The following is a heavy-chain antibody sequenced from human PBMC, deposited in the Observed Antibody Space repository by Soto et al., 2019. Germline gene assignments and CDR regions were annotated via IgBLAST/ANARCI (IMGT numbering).Heavy chain of an antibody. Sequence: QVQLQQWGAGLLKPSETLSLTCAVYGGSFSGYYWSWIRQPPGKGLEWIGEINHSGSTNYNPSLKSRVTISVDTSKNQFSLELSSVTAADTAVYYCARVLSSSSLIRIDYWGQGTLVTVSS. CDR2: INHSGST. V-gene: IGHV4-34*01. CDR1: GGSFSGYY. CDR3: ARVLSSSSLIRIDY. D-gene: IGHD6-13*01. J-gene: IGHJ4*02.